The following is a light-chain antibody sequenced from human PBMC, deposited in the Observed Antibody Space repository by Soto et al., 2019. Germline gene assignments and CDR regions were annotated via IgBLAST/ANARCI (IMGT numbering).Light chain of an antibody. CDR1: QSISSY. CDR2: DAS. Sequence: DIQMTQSPSSLSASVRDRVTFTCRASQSISSYLNWYQQKPGKAPKLLIYDASILESGVPSRFSGSGSGTDFTLTISSLEPEDFAVYYCQQRSNWPRITFGQGTRLEIK. V-gene: IGKV1-39*01. J-gene: IGKJ5*01. CDR3: QQRSNWPRIT.